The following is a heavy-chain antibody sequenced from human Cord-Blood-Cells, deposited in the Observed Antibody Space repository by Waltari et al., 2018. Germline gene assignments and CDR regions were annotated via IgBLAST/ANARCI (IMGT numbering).Heavy chain of an antibody. CDR2: MNPNSGNT. V-gene: IGHV1-8*01. CDR1: AYPFTRYD. J-gene: IGHJ6*02. Sequence: QVQLLQSGAEVKKPGASVKAPCQASAYPFTRYDINGERQAHGHGTEWMGWMNPNSGNTGYAQKFQGRVTMTRNTSISTAYMELSSLRSEDTAVYYCAREVGQQLVPYYYYYGMDVWGQGTTVTVSS. CDR3: AREVGQQLVPYYYYYGMDV. D-gene: IGHD6-13*01.